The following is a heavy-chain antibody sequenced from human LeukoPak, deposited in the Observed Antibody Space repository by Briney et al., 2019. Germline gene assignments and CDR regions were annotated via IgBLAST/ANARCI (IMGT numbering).Heavy chain of an antibody. CDR3: AREGYFGSGIDYFYGMDV. J-gene: IGHJ6*02. CDR2: ISVYNGDT. CDR1: GYTFTSYG. D-gene: IGHD3-10*01. Sequence: ASVKVSCKASGYTFTSYGISWVRQAPGQGLEWMGWISVYNGDTKHAQKLQGRVTMTTDTSTTTAYMELRSLRSDDTAVYYCAREGYFGSGIDYFYGMDVWGQGTKVTVSS. V-gene: IGHV1-18*01.